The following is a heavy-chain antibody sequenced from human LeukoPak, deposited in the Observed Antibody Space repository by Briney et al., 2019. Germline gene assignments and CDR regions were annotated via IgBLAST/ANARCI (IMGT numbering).Heavy chain of an antibody. D-gene: IGHD4-23*01. CDR2: INHSGST. CDR1: GGSFSGYY. Sequence: SETLSLTCAVYGGSFSGYYWSWIRQPPGKGLEWVGEINHSGSTNYNPSLKSRVTISVDTSKNQFSLKLSSVTAADTAVYYCAANSSGRWGQGTLVTVSS. CDR3: AANSSGR. V-gene: IGHV4-34*01. J-gene: IGHJ4*02.